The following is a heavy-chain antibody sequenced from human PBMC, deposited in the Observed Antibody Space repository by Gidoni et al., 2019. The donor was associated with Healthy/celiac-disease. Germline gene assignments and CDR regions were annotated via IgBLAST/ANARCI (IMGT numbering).Heavy chain of an antibody. D-gene: IGHD5-18*01. V-gene: IGHV5-10-1*03. Sequence: EVQLVQSGAEVKKPGESLRISCKGSGYSFTSYWISWVRQMPGKGLEWMGRIDPSDSYTNYSPSFQGHVTISADKSISTAYLQWSSLKASDTAMYYCASQSVDTAMGFFEGHYYYGMDVWGQGTTVTVSS. CDR2: IDPSDSYT. CDR3: ASQSVDTAMGFFEGHYYYGMDV. CDR1: GYSFTSYW. J-gene: IGHJ6*02.